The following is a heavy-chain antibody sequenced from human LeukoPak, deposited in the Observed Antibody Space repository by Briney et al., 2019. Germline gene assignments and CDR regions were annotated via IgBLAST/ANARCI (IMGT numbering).Heavy chain of an antibody. CDR2: ISGSGGST. Sequence: GGSLRLSCAASGFTFSTYAMSWVRQAPGKGLEWVSAISGSGGSTYYADSVKGRSTISRDTSKNTLYLQMNSLSAEDTAVYYWPKDPPRWPWLQGWGPNWGQGTLVTVSS. CDR3: PKDPPRWPWLQGWGPN. V-gene: IGHV3-23*01. CDR1: GFTFSTYA. J-gene: IGHJ4*02. D-gene: IGHD5-24*01.